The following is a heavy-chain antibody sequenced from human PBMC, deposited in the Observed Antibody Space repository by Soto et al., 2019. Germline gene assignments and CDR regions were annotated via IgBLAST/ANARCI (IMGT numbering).Heavy chain of an antibody. Sequence: QVQLVESGGGLVKPGRSLRLSCAASGFTFSDYYMSWIRQAPGKGLEWVSYISSSSSIYYADSVKGRFTISRDNAKKSLFLQMNSLRAEDTAMYYCARVGKGYDSSGYWILDPHYFDYWGQGTLVTVSS. V-gene: IGHV3-11*01. J-gene: IGHJ4*02. D-gene: IGHD3-22*01. CDR1: GFTFSDYY. CDR2: ISSSSSI. CDR3: ARVGKGYDSSGYWILDPHYFDY.